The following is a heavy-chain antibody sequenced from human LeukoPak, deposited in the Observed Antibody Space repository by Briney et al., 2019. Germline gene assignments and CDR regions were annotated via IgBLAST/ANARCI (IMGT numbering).Heavy chain of an antibody. D-gene: IGHD1-26*01. CDR2: IIPIFGTA. Sequence: SVKVSCKASGGTFSSYAISWVRQAPGQGLEWMGGIIPIFGTANYAQKFQGRVTITADGSTSTAYMELSSLRSEDTAVYYCARQYSGSYSCDYWGQGTLVAVSS. J-gene: IGHJ4*02. V-gene: IGHV1-69*01. CDR3: ARQYSGSYSCDY. CDR1: GGTFSSYA.